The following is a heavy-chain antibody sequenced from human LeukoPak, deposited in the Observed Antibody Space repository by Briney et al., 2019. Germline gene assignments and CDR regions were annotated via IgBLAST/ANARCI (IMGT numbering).Heavy chain of an antibody. CDR1: GFIFSTYD. J-gene: IGHJ5*02. CDR3: AREVTIFGVVPSNWFDP. Sequence: PGGSLRLSCAASGFIFSTYDMSWVRQAPGKGLEWVSGISSGGGSAYYADSVKGRFTISRDNSKNTLYLQMNSLRAEDTAVYYCAREVTIFGVVPSNWFDPWGQGTLVTVSS. D-gene: IGHD3-3*01. CDR2: ISSGGGSA. V-gene: IGHV3-23*01.